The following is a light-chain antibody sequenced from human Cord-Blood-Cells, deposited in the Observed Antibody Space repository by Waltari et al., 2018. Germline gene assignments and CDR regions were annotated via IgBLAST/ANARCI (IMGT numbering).Light chain of an antibody. J-gene: IGKJ3*01. CDR2: GAS. V-gene: IGKV3-20*01. Sequence: EIVLTQSQGPLSLSPGERATLSCRASQSVSSSYLAWYQQKPGQAPRLLIYGASSRATGIPDRFSGSGSGTDFTLTISRLEPEDFAVYYCQQYGSSPFTFGPGTKVDIK. CDR1: QSVSSSY. CDR3: QQYGSSPFT.